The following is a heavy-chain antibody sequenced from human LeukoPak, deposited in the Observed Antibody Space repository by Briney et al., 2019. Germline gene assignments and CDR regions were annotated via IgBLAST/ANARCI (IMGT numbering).Heavy chain of an antibody. CDR1: GFTFSSYE. J-gene: IGHJ3*02. D-gene: IGHD3-22*01. Sequence: GGSLRLSCAASGFTFSSYEMNWVRQAPGKGLEWVSYISSSGSTIYYADSVKGRFTISRDNAKNSLYLQMNSLRAEDTAVYYCAREYYYDSSGTLGFFDIWGQGTMVTVSS. CDR3: AREYYYDSSGTLGFFDI. V-gene: IGHV3-48*03. CDR2: ISSSGSTI.